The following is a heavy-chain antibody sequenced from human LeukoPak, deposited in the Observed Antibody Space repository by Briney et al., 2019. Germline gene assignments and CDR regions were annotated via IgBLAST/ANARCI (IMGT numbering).Heavy chain of an antibody. V-gene: IGHV4-59*01. CDR3: ARGRLGGSGSYYNVLDY. CDR2: IYYSGST. J-gene: IGHJ4*02. Sequence: SETLSLTCTVSGGSISSYYWSWIRQPPGKGLEWIGYIYYSGSTNYNPSLKSRVTISVDTSKNQFSLKLSSVTAADTAVYYCARGRLGGSGSYYNVLDYWGQGTLVTVSS. CDR1: GGSISSYY. D-gene: IGHD3-10*01.